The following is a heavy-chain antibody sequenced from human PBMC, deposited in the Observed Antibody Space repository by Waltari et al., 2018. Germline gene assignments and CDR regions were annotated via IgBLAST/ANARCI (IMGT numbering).Heavy chain of an antibody. Sequence: EVQLVESGGGLVQPGGSLRLSCAASGFTFSSYWMHWVRQAPGKGLVWVSRINSDGSSTSYAASVKGRVTISRDNAKNTLYLQMNGLRAEDTAVYYCARALGVTSYYGMDVWGQGTTVTVSS. CDR2: INSDGSST. V-gene: IGHV3-74*01. D-gene: IGHD3-16*01. J-gene: IGHJ6*02. CDR1: GFTFSSYW. CDR3: ARALGVTSYYGMDV.